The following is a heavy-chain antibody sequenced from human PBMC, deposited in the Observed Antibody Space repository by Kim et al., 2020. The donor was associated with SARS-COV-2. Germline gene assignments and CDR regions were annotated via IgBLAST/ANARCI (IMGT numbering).Heavy chain of an antibody. CDR3: TTVSVADN. CDR2: IKSQPDGGTT. CDR1: GFNFARAW. V-gene: IGHV3-15*01. J-gene: IGHJ4*02. Sequence: GGSLRLSCAASGFNFARAWMNWVRQAPGKGLEWVGQIKSQPDGGTTDYAAPVEDRFTISRDDSKETLYLQMDSLKTEDTAMYYCTTVSVADNWGQGTLVTVSS.